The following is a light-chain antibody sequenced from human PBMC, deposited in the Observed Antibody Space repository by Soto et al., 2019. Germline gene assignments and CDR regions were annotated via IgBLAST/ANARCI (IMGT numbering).Light chain of an antibody. Sequence: ENVLTQSPVTLSLSPGERATLSCRASQSVSGSYLAWYQQKPGQAPRLLIYGASSRATGIPDRFSGSGSGTDFTLTISRLEPEDFAVYSCQQYDGSSITFGQGTRLEIK. V-gene: IGKV3-20*01. CDR1: QSVSGSY. J-gene: IGKJ5*01. CDR2: GAS. CDR3: QQYDGSSIT.